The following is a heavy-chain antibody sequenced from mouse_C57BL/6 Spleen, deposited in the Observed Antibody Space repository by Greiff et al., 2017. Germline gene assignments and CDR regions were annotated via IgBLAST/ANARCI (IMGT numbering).Heavy chain of an antibody. CDR3: ARFYYGSSYYAMDY. Sequence: VQLQQPGAELVKPGASVKMSCKASGYTFTSYWITWVKQRPGQGLEWIGDIYPGSGSTNYNEKFKSKATLTVDTSSSTAYMQLSSLTSEDSAVYYCARFYYGSSYYAMDYWGQGTSVTVSS. D-gene: IGHD1-1*01. V-gene: IGHV1-55*01. CDR2: IYPGSGST. CDR1: GYTFTSYW. J-gene: IGHJ4*01.